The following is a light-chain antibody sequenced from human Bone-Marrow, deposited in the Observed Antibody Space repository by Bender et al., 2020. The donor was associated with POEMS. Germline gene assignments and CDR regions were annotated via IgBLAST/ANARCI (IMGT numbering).Light chain of an antibody. CDR1: SSDVGGYNY. J-gene: IGLJ1*01. V-gene: IGLV2-14*01. CDR3: CSYAGNYILV. CDR2: EVS. Sequence: QSALTQPASVSGSPGQSITISCTGTSSDVGGYNYVSWYQHHPGKAPKPMIYEVSNRPSGVSNRFSGSKSGNTASLTISGLQAEDEADYYCCSYAGNYILVFGSGTKVTVL.